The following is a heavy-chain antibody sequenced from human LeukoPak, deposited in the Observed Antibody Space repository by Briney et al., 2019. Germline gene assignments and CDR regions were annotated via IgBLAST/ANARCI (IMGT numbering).Heavy chain of an antibody. CDR2: IYYSGST. CDR1: GGSFSGYY. J-gene: IGHJ4*02. V-gene: IGHV4-30-4*01. CDR3: ARVIAAADHFDY. D-gene: IGHD6-13*01. Sequence: SETLSLTCAVYGGSFSGYYWSWIRQPPGKGLEWIGYIYYSGSTYFNPSLKSRVTISVDTSKNQFSLKLSSVTAADTAVYYCARVIAAADHFDYWGQGTLVTVSS.